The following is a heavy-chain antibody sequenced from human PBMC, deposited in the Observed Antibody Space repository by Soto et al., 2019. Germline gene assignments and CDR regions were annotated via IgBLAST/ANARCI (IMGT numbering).Heavy chain of an antibody. V-gene: IGHV3-23*01. D-gene: IGHD3-22*01. J-gene: IGHJ4*02. CDR3: AKGSADSRLYYFDY. CDR1: GFTFKKYA. CDR2: ITGGGDYT. Sequence: PGGSLRLSCAASGFTFKKYAMSWVRQDPAKGLEWFSAITGGGDYTYYADSVKGRFTISRDNSKNVLYLQMNSLRAEDTAIYYSAKGSADSRLYYFDYGGPGTLVTVSS.